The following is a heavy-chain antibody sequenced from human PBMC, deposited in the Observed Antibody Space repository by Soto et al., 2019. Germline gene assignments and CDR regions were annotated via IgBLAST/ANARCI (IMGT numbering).Heavy chain of an antibody. J-gene: IGHJ6*02. V-gene: IGHV4-34*01. CDR3: ARYVGVPRITIFGVVLYGMDV. CDR2: INHSGST. D-gene: IGHD3-3*01. CDR1: GGSFSGYY. Sequence: PSETLSLTCAVYGGSFSGYYWSWIRRPPGKGLEWIGEINHSGSTNYNPSLKSRVTISVDTSKNQFSLKLSSVTAADTAVYYCARYVGVPRITIFGVVLYGMDVWGQGTTVTVSS.